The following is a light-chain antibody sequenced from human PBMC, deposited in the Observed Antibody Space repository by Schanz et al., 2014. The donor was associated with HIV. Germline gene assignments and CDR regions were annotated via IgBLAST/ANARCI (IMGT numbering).Light chain of an antibody. V-gene: IGLV2-11*01. CDR3: CSYAGSNRV. J-gene: IGLJ2*01. CDR2: DVT. CDR1: SSDVGGYDY. Sequence: QSALTQPRSVSGSPGQSVTISCTGTSSDVGGYDYVSWYQQHPGKAPKLMIYDVTKRPSGVPDRFSGSKSGNTASLTISGLHADDEADYYCCSYAGSNRVFGGGTKLTVL.